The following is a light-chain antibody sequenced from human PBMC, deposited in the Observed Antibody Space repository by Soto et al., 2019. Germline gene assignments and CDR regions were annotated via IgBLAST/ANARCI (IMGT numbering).Light chain of an antibody. J-gene: IGLJ3*02. CDR2: GNS. Sequence: QSVLTQPPSVSGAPGQRVTISCTGSSSNIGAGYDVHWYQQLPGTAPKLLIYGNSNRPSGVPDRFSGSKSGTSASLAITGLQAEDEADYYCCSYAGSYIRVFGGGTKLTVL. CDR3: CSYAGSYIRV. V-gene: IGLV1-40*01. CDR1: SSNIGAGYD.